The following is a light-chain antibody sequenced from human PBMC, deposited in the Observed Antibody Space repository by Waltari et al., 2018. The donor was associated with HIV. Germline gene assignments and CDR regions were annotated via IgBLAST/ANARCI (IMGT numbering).Light chain of an antibody. CDR3: QIWDSASDHVI. Sequence: SYVLTQPPSVSVAPGVTAKITCAGDNIGSRPVHWYQQRPGQAPMLVFFLVSDRPSGIPERFSGSKSGNTATLTITRVEAGDEADYHCQIWDSASDHVIFGGGTKLTVL. V-gene: IGLV3-21*04. CDR1: NIGSRP. CDR2: LVS. J-gene: IGLJ2*01.